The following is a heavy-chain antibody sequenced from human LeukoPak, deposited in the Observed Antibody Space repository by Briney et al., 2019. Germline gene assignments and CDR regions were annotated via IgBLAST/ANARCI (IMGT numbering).Heavy chain of an antibody. Sequence: GGSLRLSCAASGFTVSSNYMSWVRQAPGKGLEWVSVIYSGGSTYYADSVKGRFTISRDNSKNTLYLQMNSLRAEDTAVYYCARDSSYYSQGDYWGQGTLVTVSS. CDR3: ARDSSYYSQGDY. J-gene: IGHJ4*02. CDR2: IYSGGST. V-gene: IGHV3-66*01. CDR1: GFTVSSNY. D-gene: IGHD3-10*01.